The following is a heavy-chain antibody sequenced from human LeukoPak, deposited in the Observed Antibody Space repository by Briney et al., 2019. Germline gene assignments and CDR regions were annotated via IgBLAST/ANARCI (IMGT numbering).Heavy chain of an antibody. V-gene: IGHV4-4*02. J-gene: IGHJ4*02. CDR3: ARVPYYYDSSGYPDY. Sequence: SETLSLTCAVSGGSISSSNWWSWVRQPPGKGLEWIGEIYHSGSTNYNPSLKSRVTISVDKSKNQFPLKLSSVTAADTAVYYCARVPYYYDSSGYPDYWGQGTLVTVSS. CDR1: GGSISSSNW. D-gene: IGHD3-22*01. CDR2: IYHSGST.